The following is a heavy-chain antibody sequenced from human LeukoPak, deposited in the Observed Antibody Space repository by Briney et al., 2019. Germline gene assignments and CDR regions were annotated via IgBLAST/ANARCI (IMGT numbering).Heavy chain of an antibody. CDR3: VKDISVAAAEGGDFDY. CDR2: ISWNSGSI. V-gene: IGHV3-9*01. D-gene: IGHD6-13*01. J-gene: IGHJ4*02. Sequence: PGRSLRLSCAASGFTFDDYAMHWVRQAPGKGLEWVSSISWNSGSINYVDSVKGRFTISRDNARNSLYLQMNSLRAEDTALYYCVKDISVAAAEGGDFDYWGQGTLVTVSS. CDR1: GFTFDDYA.